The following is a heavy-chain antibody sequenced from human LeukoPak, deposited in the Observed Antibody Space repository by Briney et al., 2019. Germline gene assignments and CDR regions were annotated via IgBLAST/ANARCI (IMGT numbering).Heavy chain of an antibody. D-gene: IGHD4-23*01. CDR1: GHSISSGYY. J-gene: IGHJ6*03. CDR2: IYHSGST. Sequence: SETLSLTCAVSGHSISSGYYWGWIRQPPGKGLEWIGSIYHSGSTYYNPSLKSRVTISVDTSKNQFSLKLSSVTAADTAVYYCARLYYGGITYYYYYMDVWGKGTTVTVSS. CDR3: ARLYYGGITYYYYYMDV. V-gene: IGHV4-38-2*01.